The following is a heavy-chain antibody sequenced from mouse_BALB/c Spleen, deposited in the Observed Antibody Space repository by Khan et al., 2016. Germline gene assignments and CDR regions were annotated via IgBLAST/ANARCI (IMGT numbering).Heavy chain of an antibody. V-gene: IGHV3-2*02. CDR1: GYSITRDYA. J-gene: IGHJ3*01. CDR3: ASDPYGYDVAWFAY. Sequence: EVQLQESGPGLVKPSQSLSLTCTVTGYSITRDYAWNWIRQFPGNKLEWMGYISYRGSTNYNPSLKSRISITRDTSKNQFFLQLNSVTTEDTATYFCASDPYGYDVAWFAYWGQGTLVSVSA. CDR2: ISYRGST. D-gene: IGHD2-2*01.